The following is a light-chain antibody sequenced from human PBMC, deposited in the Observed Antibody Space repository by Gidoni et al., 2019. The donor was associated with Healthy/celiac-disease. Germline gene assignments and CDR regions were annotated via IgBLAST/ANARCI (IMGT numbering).Light chain of an antibody. Sequence: DIQMTQSPSSLSASVGDRFTIPCRASQSISSFLNWYQQKPGKAPKLLIYAASSLQSGVPSRFSGSGSGTDFTLTSSSLQPEDLTTYYCQQSYSTPYTFGQGTKLEIK. CDR2: AAS. CDR3: QQSYSTPYT. CDR1: QSISSF. J-gene: IGKJ2*01. V-gene: IGKV1-39*01.